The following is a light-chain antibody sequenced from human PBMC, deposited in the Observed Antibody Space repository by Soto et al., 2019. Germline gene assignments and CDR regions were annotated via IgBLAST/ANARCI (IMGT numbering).Light chain of an antibody. CDR2: GAS. CDR3: QQYSRSPRT. CDR1: QSVTSNY. J-gene: IGKJ1*01. Sequence: EIVLTQSPGTLSLSPGERATLSCRASQSVTSNYLAWYQQKPGQAPRLLIYGASNRATGISDRFSGSGSETDFTLTISRLEPEDFAVYYCQQYSRSPRTFGQGTKVDIK. V-gene: IGKV3-20*01.